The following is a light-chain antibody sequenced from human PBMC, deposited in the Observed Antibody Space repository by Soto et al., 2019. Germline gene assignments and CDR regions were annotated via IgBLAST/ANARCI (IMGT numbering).Light chain of an antibody. V-gene: IGKV3-11*01. Sequence: EIVMTQSPATLSVVQGERATLSCRASQSVSSYLAWYQQKPGQAPRLLIYDASNRATGIPARFSGSGSGTDFTLTISSLEPEDFAVYYCQQRSNWPITFGQGTLLAI. CDR2: DAS. J-gene: IGKJ5*01. CDR1: QSVSSY. CDR3: QQRSNWPIT.